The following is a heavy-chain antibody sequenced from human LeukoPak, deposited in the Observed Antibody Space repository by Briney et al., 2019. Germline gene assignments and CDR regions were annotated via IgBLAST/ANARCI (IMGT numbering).Heavy chain of an antibody. J-gene: IGHJ4*02. D-gene: IGHD4-17*01. CDR1: GYTFTGYY. V-gene: IGHV1-18*04. CDR2: ISAYNGNT. CDR3: ARDYRYYFDY. Sequence: ASVKVSCKASGYTFTGYYMHWVRQAPGQGLEWMGWISAYNGNTNYAQKLQGRVTMTTDTSTSTAYMELRSLRSDDTAVYYCARDYRYYFDYWGQGTLVTVSS.